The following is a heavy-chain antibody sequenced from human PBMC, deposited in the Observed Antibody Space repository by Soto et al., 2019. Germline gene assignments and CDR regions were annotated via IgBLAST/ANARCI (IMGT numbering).Heavy chain of an antibody. D-gene: IGHD6-6*01. CDR1: GFTFSSYS. CDR2: ISSSSSYI. CDR3: ARDEAARPPYYYYGMDV. V-gene: IGHV3-21*01. J-gene: IGHJ6*02. Sequence: PGGSLRLSCAASGFTFSSYSMNWVRQAPGKGLEWVSSISSSSSYIYYADSVKGRFTISRDNAKNSLYLQMNSLRAEDTAVYYCARDEAARPPYYYYGMDVWGQGTTVTVSS.